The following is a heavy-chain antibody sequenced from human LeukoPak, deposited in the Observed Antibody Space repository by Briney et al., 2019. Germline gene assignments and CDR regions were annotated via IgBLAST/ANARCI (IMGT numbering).Heavy chain of an antibody. CDR2: INPNSGGT. V-gene: IGHV1-2*02. CDR3: ARDLTDGSGPYWYFDL. J-gene: IGHJ2*01. CDR1: GYTFTGYY. D-gene: IGHD3-10*01. Sequence: ASVKVSCKASGYTFTGYYMHRVRQAPGQGLEWMGWINPNSGGTNYAQKFQGRVTMTRDTSISTAYMELSRLRSDDTAVYYCARDLTDGSGPYWYFDLWGRGTLVTVSS.